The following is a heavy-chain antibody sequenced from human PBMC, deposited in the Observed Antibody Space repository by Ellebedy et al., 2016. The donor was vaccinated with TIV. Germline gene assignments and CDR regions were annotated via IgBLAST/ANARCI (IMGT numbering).Heavy chain of an antibody. D-gene: IGHD2-2*01. CDR3: ASMSRTTAAHCSSTSCYRTGGMDY. J-gene: IGHJ4*02. CDR2: INSDGSST. Sequence: GESLKISXAASGFTFSSYWMHWVRQAPGKGLVWVSRINSDGSSTSYADSVKGRFTISRDNAKNTLYLQMNSLRAEDTAVYYCASMSRTTAAHCSSTSCYRTGGMDYWGQGTLVTVSS. CDR1: GFTFSSYW. V-gene: IGHV3-74*01.